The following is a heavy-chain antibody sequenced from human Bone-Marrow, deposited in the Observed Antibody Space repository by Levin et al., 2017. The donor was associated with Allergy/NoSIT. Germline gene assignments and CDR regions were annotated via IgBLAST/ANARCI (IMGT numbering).Heavy chain of an antibody. J-gene: IGHJ3*01. V-gene: IGHV3-30*04. CDR3: AKEDSGWYPGGSFDL. Sequence: GESLKIFCAGSGFVFSDYAMHWVRQSPGRGLDWVAVITYDGTKTLYADSVKGRFTISRDRTALYLQMNSLTGDDTAVYYCAKEDSGWYPGGSFDLWGHGTMVTVTS. CDR2: ITYDGTKT. CDR1: GFVFSDYA. D-gene: IGHD6-19*01.